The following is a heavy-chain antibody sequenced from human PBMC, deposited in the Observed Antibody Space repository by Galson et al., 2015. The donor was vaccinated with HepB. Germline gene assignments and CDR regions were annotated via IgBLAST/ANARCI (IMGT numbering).Heavy chain of an antibody. V-gene: IGHV3-23*01. CDR1: GFTFSSYA. J-gene: IGHJ3*02. D-gene: IGHD5-24*01. CDR3: ARHKPLEMATIGGAFDI. Sequence: SLRLSCAASGFTFSSYAMSWVRPAPGKGLEWVSAISGSGGSTYYADSVKGRFTISRDNSKNTLYLQMNSLRAEDTAVYYCARHKPLEMATIGGAFDIWRQGTMVTVAS. CDR2: ISGSGGST.